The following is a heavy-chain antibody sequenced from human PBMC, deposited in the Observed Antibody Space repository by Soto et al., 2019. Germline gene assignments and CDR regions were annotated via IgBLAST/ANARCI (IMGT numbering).Heavy chain of an antibody. V-gene: IGHV4-59*01. CDR2: IYYSGST. J-gene: IGHJ5*02. CDR3: ARVWDSSHTAWSDI. CDR1: GGSISNYY. Sequence: SETLSLTCSVSGGSISNYYGSWIRQPPGKGLEWIGYIYYSGSTNYNPSLKSRVTMSVDMSKNQFSLKLSSVTAADTAVYYCARVWDSSHTAWSDIWGQGTLVTVS. D-gene: IGHD6-19*01.